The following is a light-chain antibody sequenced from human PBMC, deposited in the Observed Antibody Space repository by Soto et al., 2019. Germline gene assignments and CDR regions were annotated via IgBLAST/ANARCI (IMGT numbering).Light chain of an antibody. Sequence: DIQMTQSPSTLSGSVXXRVTLNCRASQTISSWLAWYQQKPGKAPKXXIYKASTLKSGVPSRFSGSGSGTEFTLTISSLQPDDFATYYCQHYNSYSEAFGQGTKVDIK. CDR1: QTISSW. CDR2: KAS. CDR3: QHYNSYSEA. J-gene: IGKJ1*01. V-gene: IGKV1-5*03.